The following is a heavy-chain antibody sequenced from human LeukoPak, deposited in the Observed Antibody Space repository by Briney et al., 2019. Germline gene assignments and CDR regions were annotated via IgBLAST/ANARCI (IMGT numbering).Heavy chain of an antibody. J-gene: IGHJ4*02. Sequence: GGSLRLSCAASGFTFSSYAMSWVRQAPGKGLEWVSVICGSGDTTYYADSVKGRFTISRDNSKNTLYLQMNSLRGEDTAVYYCAKGSGGSCYSQVYSWGQGTLVTVSS. D-gene: IGHD2-15*01. V-gene: IGHV3-23*01. CDR2: ICGSGDTT. CDR1: GFTFSSYA. CDR3: AKGSGGSCYSQVYS.